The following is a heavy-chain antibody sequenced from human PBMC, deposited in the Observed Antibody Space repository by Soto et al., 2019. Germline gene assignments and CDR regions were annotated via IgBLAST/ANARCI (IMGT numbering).Heavy chain of an antibody. CDR1: EFTFSSYG. Sequence: QVQLVESGGGVVQPGRSLRLSCAASEFTFSSYGMHWVRQAPGKGLEWVAHISYDGSNKHYEDSVEGRFIISRDNSKNTLSLQMNSLRAEDSAVYYCAIDTYYHDSSGYYVFDAWGQGTLITVSS. J-gene: IGHJ4*02. CDR3: AIDTYYHDSSGYYVFDA. D-gene: IGHD3-22*01. CDR2: ISYDGSNK. V-gene: IGHV3-30*03.